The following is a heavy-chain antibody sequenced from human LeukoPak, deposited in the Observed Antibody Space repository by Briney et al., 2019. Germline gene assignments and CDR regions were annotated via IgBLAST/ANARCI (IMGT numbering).Heavy chain of an antibody. Sequence: GASVKVSCKASGYTFTSYDINWVRQATGQGLEWMGWMNPNSGNTGYAQKFQGRVTMTRNTSISTAYMELSSLRSEDTAVYYCARGITMVRGARLVPNYFDYWGQGTLVTVSS. CDR1: GYTFTSYD. CDR3: ARGITMVRGARLVPNYFDY. J-gene: IGHJ4*02. D-gene: IGHD3-10*01. V-gene: IGHV1-8*01. CDR2: MNPNSGNT.